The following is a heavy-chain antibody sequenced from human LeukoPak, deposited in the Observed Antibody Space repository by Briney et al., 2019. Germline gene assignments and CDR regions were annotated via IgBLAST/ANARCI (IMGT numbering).Heavy chain of an antibody. D-gene: IGHD3-22*01. CDR1: GYTLTELS. CDR3: ATDARGGLLRTVADYYMDV. V-gene: IGHV1-24*01. CDR2: FDPEDGET. J-gene: IGHJ6*03. Sequence: GASVKVSCKVSGYTLTELSMHWVRQAPGKGLEWMGGFDPEDGETIYAQKFQGRVTMTEDTSTDTAYMELSSLRSEDTAVYYCATDARGGLLRTVADYYMDVWGEGTTVTVSS.